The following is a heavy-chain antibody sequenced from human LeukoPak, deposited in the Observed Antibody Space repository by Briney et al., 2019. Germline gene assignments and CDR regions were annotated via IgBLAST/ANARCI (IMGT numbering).Heavy chain of an antibody. CDR1: GFTFSSYS. Sequence: GGSLRLSCAASGFTFSSYSMNWARQAPGKGLEWVSYISSSSSTIYYADSVKGRFTISRDNAKNSLYLQMNSLRAEDTAVYYCARDGGGRVLWFGEVYDAFDIWGQGTMVTVSP. J-gene: IGHJ3*02. V-gene: IGHV3-48*01. CDR3: ARDGGGRVLWFGEVYDAFDI. CDR2: ISSSSSTI. D-gene: IGHD3-10*01.